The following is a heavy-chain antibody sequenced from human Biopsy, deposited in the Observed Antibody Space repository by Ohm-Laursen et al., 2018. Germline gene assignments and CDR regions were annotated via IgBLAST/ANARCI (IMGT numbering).Heavy chain of an antibody. J-gene: IGHJ4*02. Sequence: SLRLSCTAPGFRFDDYAMQWVRQAPGKGLEWVSGISWSSGTIGYADSVKGRFTASRDNAKNSLFLQMNSLRVEDTALYYCVKSAYSSGFWEASDYWGQGTLVTVSS. CDR1: GFRFDDYA. D-gene: IGHD6-19*01. CDR3: VKSAYSSGFWEASDY. V-gene: IGHV3-9*01. CDR2: ISWSSGTI.